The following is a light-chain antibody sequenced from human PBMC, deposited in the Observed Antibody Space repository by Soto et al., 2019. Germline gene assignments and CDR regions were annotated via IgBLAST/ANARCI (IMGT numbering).Light chain of an antibody. CDR1: QSVSSSY. Sequence: IVLTQSPGTLSLSPGERATLSCRASQSVSSSYLAWYQQKPGQAPRLLIYAASTRATGIPDRFSGSGSGTDFTLSISRLEPEDFAVYYCQLYGTSPKPFGQGTKVDIK. V-gene: IGKV3-20*01. J-gene: IGKJ1*01. CDR3: QLYGTSPKP. CDR2: AAS.